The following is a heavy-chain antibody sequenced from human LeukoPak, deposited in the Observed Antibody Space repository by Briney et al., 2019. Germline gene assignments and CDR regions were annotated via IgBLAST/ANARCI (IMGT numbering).Heavy chain of an antibody. CDR3: AKDLWIRFGELLTGYGMDV. Sequence: GGSLRLSCAASGFTFGSYAMSWVRQAPGKGLEWVSAISGSGGSTYYADSVKGRFTISRDNSKNTLYLQMNSLRAEDTAVYYRAKDLWIRFGELLTGYGMDVWGQGTTVTVSS. V-gene: IGHV3-23*01. D-gene: IGHD3-10*01. CDR2: ISGSGGST. J-gene: IGHJ6*02. CDR1: GFTFGSYA.